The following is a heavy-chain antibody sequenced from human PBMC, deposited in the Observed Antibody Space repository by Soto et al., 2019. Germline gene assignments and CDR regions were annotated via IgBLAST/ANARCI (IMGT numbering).Heavy chain of an antibody. CDR2: IKSKTDGGTT. CDR1: GFTFSNAW. CDR3: TTESRSYYYYYGMDV. J-gene: IGHJ6*02. D-gene: IGHD6-13*01. Sequence: EVQLVESGGGLVKPGGSLRLSCAASGFTFSNAWMNWVRQAPGKGLEWVGRIKSKTDGGTTDYAAPVKGRFTISRGDSKNTLYLQMNSLKTEDTAVYYCTTESRSYYYYYGMDVWGQGTTVTVSS. V-gene: IGHV3-15*07.